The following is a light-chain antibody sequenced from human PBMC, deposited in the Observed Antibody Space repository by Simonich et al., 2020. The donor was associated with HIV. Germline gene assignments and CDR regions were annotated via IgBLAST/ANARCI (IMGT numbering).Light chain of an antibody. Sequence: IVFTQSPATLSLSPRKRATPARRASHSVSSDVAWYQQKPGQAPGLLIYEASNRANCIPARFSGRGSGTDFTLAISSLEPEDFAVYYCQQYNNWPVTFGGGTRVEI. J-gene: IGKJ4*01. CDR1: HSVSSD. V-gene: IGKV3-11*01. CDR2: EAS. CDR3: QQYNNWPVT.